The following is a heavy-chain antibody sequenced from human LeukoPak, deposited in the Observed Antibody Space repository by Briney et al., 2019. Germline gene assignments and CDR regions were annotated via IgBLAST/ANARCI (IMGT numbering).Heavy chain of an antibody. Sequence: PGGSLRLSCAASGFTFSSYSMNWVRQAPGKGLEWVSSISSSSSYIYYADSVKGRFTISRDNAKNSLYLQMNSLRAEDTAVHYCARDQTGSDAFDIWGQGTMVTVSS. CDR2: ISSSSSYI. CDR3: ARDQTGSDAFDI. D-gene: IGHD3-9*01. CDR1: GFTFSSYS. J-gene: IGHJ3*02. V-gene: IGHV3-21*01.